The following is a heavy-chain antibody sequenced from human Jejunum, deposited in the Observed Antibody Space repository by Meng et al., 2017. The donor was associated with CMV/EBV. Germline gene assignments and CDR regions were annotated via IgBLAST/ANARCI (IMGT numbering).Heavy chain of an antibody. CDR2: ISGPGKAI. V-gene: IGHV3-48*03. D-gene: IGHD4-11*01. J-gene: IGHJ4*02. CDR3: ARLQWAAFDF. CDR1: GVDSEAA. Sequence: CAVSGVDSEAAEMNWVRQAPGKGLEWVSYISGPGKAIYYADSVRGRFTISRDNAKNSLSRQISGLRAEETAVYYCARLQWAAFDFLGQGTLVTVSS.